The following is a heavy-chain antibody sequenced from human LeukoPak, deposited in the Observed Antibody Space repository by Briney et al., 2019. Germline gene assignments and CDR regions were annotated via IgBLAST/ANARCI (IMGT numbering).Heavy chain of an antibody. V-gene: IGHV3-30*18. J-gene: IGHJ4*02. D-gene: IGHD6-13*01. Sequence: PGGSLRLSCAASGFTFSSYGMHWVRQDPGKGLEWVAVISYDGSNKYYADSVKGRFTISRDNSKNTLYLQMNSLRAEDTAVYYCAKGSAYSSSWYGDYWGQGTLVTVSS. CDR2: ISYDGSNK. CDR1: GFTFSSYG. CDR3: AKGSAYSSSWYGDY.